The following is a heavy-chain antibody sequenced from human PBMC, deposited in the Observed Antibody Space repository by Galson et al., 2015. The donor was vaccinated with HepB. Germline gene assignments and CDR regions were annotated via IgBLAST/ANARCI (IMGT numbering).Heavy chain of an antibody. CDR2: IDWDDDK. CDR3: ARMSYKPRLQPGIAAARARFGYFDY. CDR1: GFSLSTSGMC. J-gene: IGHJ4*02. V-gene: IGHV2-70*01. D-gene: IGHD6-13*01. Sequence: PALVKPTQTLTLTCTFSGFSLSTSGMCVSWIRQPPGKALEWLALIDWDDDKYYSTSLKTRLTISKDTSKNQVVLTMTNMDPVDTATYYCARMSYKPRLQPGIAAARARFGYFDYWGQGTLVTVSS.